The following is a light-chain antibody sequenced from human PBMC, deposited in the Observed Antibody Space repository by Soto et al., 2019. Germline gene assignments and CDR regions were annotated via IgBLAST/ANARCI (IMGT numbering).Light chain of an antibody. CDR3: AAWDDSLNEGV. Sequence: QSELTQPPSVSGAPGQRVTISCTGSYSNIGAGYEVHWYQQVPGSAPKLLVSGHNNRPAGVPDRFFGSKSGTSASLAISGLQSEDEADYYCAAWDDSLNEGVFGGGTKVTVL. V-gene: IGLV1-40*01. CDR1: YSNIGAGYE. CDR2: GHN. J-gene: IGLJ2*01.